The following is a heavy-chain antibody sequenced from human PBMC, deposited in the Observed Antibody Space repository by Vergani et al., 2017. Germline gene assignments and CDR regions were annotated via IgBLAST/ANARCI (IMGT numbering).Heavy chain of an antibody. CDR3: ASGKYYSDSTSHFRGRYFDV. CDR1: GDSIISRSYY. V-gene: IGHV4-39*01. J-gene: IGHJ2*01. D-gene: IGHD3-16*01. Sequence: QMQLQESGPGLVKASETLSLTCTVSGDSIISRSYYWGWILQPPGKGLEWIGSIYNSGNGDSSSSLKSRVTISADTSKNQFSLRLTSVTAADTAVYYCASGKYYSDSTSHFRGRYFDVWGRGTLVTVPS. CDR2: IYNSGNG.